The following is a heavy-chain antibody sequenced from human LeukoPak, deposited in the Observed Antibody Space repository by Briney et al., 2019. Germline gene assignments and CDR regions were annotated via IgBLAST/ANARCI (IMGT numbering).Heavy chain of an antibody. CDR3: AAGWGIDSFDF. Sequence: SSETLSLXCAVSGGSISSYYWTWIRQPPGKGLEWIGFIYYTGNTNSNPSLKSRVIISLETSKNQFSLKLNSVTAADTAVYFCAAGWGIDSFDFWGHGTMVIVSS. V-gene: IGHV4-59*12. J-gene: IGHJ3*01. CDR2: IYYTGNT. CDR1: GGSISSYY. D-gene: IGHD6-19*01.